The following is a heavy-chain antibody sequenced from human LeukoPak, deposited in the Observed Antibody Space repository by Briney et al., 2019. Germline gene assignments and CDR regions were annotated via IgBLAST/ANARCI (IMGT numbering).Heavy chain of an antibody. CDR2: INPNSGGT. J-gene: IGHJ4*02. CDR3: ATPGGLDSNYVFDY. V-gene: IGHV1-2*02. D-gene: IGHD4-11*01. CDR1: GYTFTGYY. Sequence: ASVKVSCKASGYTFTGYYMHWVRQAPGQGLEWLGWINPNSGGTNYAQKFQGRVTMTRDTSISTAYMEVSRLSSDDTAVYYCATPGGLDSNYVFDYWGQGTLVTVSS.